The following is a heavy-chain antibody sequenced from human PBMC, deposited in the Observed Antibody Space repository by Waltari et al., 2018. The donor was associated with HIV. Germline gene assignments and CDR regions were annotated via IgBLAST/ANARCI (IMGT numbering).Heavy chain of an antibody. CDR3: ARDYVEAVHYGMDV. Sequence: QEQLVESGGGVVQPGRSLRLSCAASGFTFSSYGLHWVRQAPGKGLEWVAVIGYDGNNKYYADSVKGRFTISRDNSKNTLYLQMNSLRAEDTAVYHCARDYVEAVHYGMDVWGQGTMVTVSS. D-gene: IGHD2-21*01. J-gene: IGHJ6*02. CDR1: GFTFSSYG. CDR2: IGYDGNNK. V-gene: IGHV3-33*01.